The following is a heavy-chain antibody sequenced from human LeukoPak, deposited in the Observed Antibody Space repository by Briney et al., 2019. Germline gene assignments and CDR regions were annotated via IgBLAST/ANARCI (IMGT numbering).Heavy chain of an antibody. Sequence: GGSLRLSCAASGFTFSRYAMTWVRQAPGKGLQWVSPISGNGDTTYYADSVKGRFTISRDNSKNTLYLQMNSLRAEDTAVYYCAKAYSYGSGASFDYWGQGTLVTVSS. J-gene: IGHJ4*02. CDR2: ISGNGDTT. D-gene: IGHD3-10*01. CDR1: GFTFSRYA. V-gene: IGHV3-23*01. CDR3: AKAYSYGSGASFDY.